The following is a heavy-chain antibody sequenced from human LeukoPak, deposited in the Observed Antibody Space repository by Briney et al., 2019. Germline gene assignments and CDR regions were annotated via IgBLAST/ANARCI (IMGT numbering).Heavy chain of an antibody. Sequence: SETLSLTCTVSGGSISIHYWSWIRQPPGKRLEWIGYMYYSGSTSYNPSLKSRVTISGDTSKNQFSLKLSSVTAADTAVYYCARGGGLPNWFDPWGQGTLVTVSS. CDR3: ARGGGLPNWFDP. CDR1: GGSISIHY. J-gene: IGHJ5*02. V-gene: IGHV4-59*11. CDR2: MYYSGST. D-gene: IGHD3-16*01.